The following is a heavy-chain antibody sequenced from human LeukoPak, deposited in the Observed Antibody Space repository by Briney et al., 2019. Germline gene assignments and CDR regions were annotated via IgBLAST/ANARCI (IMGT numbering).Heavy chain of an antibody. CDR1: GFTFSDYY. CDR3: ARAAGWFDP. Sequence: GGSLRLSCTASGFTFSDYYVSWIRQAPGKGLEWVSYISSSGITISYADSVKGRFTISRDNTKNSLYLQMNTLRAEDTAIYYCARAAGWFDPWGQGTPVTVSS. J-gene: IGHJ5*02. V-gene: IGHV3-11*01. CDR2: ISSSGITI.